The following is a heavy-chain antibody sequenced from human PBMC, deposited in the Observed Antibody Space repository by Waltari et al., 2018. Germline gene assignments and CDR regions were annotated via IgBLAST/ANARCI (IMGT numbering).Heavy chain of an antibody. J-gene: IGHJ4*02. Sequence: EVQLVESGGGLVQPGGSLRLSCAAAGFMFSNYWMTWVSQAPGKGLEWVANIKQDGSEKYYVDSLKGRFTISRDNAENSLFLQMNSLRAEDTAIYYCARDSGGFDYWGQGTLVTVSS. V-gene: IGHV3-7*01. CDR3: ARDSGGFDY. D-gene: IGHD1-26*01. CDR1: GFMFSNYW. CDR2: IKQDGSEK.